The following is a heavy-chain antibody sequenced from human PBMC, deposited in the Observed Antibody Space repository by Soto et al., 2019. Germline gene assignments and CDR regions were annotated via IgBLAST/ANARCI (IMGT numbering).Heavy chain of an antibody. J-gene: IGHJ4*02. CDR1: GFSLHTTGES. V-gene: IGHV2-5*02. Sequence: SAPALVNPTQTLTLTCTSPGFSLHTTGESVGWIRQPPGKALDWLALIYWDDDKRYSPSLKSRLTITKDTSKNQVVLTMTNMDPVDTATFFRARTNIGYDSSAHDYWGQGTLVTVSP. D-gene: IGHD3-22*01. CDR2: IYWDDDK. CDR3: ARTNIGYDSSAHDY.